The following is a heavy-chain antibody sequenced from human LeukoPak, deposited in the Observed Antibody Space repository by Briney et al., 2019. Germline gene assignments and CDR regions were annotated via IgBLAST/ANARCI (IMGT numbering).Heavy chain of an antibody. D-gene: IGHD3-9*01. V-gene: IGHV4-30-2*01. CDR1: GGSISSGGYS. J-gene: IGHJ4*02. CDR2: IYHSGNN. CDR3: ARGYFDWLSFDY. Sequence: SQTLSLTCAVSGGSISSGGYSWSWIRQPPGKGLEWIGYIYHSGNNNYNPSLKSRLTMSVDTSKNHFSLNLNSVTAADTAVYYCARGYFDWLSFDYWGQGVLVAVSS.